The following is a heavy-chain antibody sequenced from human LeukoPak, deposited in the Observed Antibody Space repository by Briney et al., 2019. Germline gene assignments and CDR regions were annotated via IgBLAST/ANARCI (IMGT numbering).Heavy chain of an antibody. V-gene: IGHV3-30-3*01. J-gene: IGHJ6*02. CDR2: ISYDGSNN. CDR1: GFPLSRYA. Sequence: GGALRLSFTAPGFPLSRYAIGLVRPAPGKGLEWVAGISYDGSNNYHADSVKGRFTISRDNSKNTLYLQMNSLRGEDTAVYFCARDPTQWFGELLSGYQYHGMDVWGQGTTVTVSS. CDR3: ARDPTQWFGELLSGYQYHGMDV. D-gene: IGHD3-10*01.